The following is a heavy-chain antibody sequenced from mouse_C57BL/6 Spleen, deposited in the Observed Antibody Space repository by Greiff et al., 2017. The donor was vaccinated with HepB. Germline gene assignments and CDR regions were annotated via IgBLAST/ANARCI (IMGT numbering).Heavy chain of an antibody. V-gene: IGHV4-1*01. CDR2: INPDSSTI. J-gene: IGHJ2*01. CDR1: GIDFSRYW. Sequence: GIDFSRYWMSWVRRAPGKGLEWIGEINPDSSTINYAPSLKDKFIISRDNAKNTLYLQMSKVRSEDTALYYCARPLDYGYFDYWGQGTTLTVSS. CDR3: ARPLDYGYFDY. D-gene: IGHD1-1*01.